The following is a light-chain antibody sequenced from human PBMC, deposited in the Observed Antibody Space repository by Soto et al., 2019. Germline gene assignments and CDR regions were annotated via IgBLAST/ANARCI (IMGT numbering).Light chain of an antibody. V-gene: IGKV3-20*01. Sequence: EIVMTQSPATLSLSPGDRATLSCRTSQFMSSNYLSWYQQKPGQAPRLLIYGASNRATGIPDRFSGSGSGTDFTLTISRLEPEDFAVYYCKQYGSSGKFGQGNKGDIK. CDR1: QFMSSNY. CDR2: GAS. CDR3: KQYGSSGK. J-gene: IGKJ1*01.